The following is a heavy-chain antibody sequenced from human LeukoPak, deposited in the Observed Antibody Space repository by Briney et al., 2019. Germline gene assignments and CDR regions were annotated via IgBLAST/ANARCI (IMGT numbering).Heavy chain of an antibody. D-gene: IGHD6-19*01. CDR1: GFTYSPYW. CDR3: ARRAVAPRFSYMDV. CDR2: IKQDGSEK. J-gene: IGHJ6*03. V-gene: IGHV3-7*01. Sequence: PGGSLRLSCAASGFTYSPYWMTWVRQGPGKGLEWVANIKQDGSEKYYVDSVKGRFTISRDNAKNSLYLQMNSLRAEDTAVYYCARRAVAPRFSYMDVWGKGTTVTISS.